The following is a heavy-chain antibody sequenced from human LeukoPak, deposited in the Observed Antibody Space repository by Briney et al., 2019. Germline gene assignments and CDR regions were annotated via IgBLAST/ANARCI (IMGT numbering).Heavy chain of an antibody. CDR2: INQDGSEK. CDR3: TTFYTRLTDY. D-gene: IGHD2/OR15-2a*01. V-gene: IGHV3-7*05. Sequence: GGSLRLSCAASGFTFNSYWISWVRQAPGKGLEWLANINQDGSEKYYVDSVKGRFTISRDNAKNSLYLQMNSLRAVDTAVYYCTTFYTRLTDYWGQGTLVTVSS. J-gene: IGHJ4*02. CDR1: GFTFNSYW.